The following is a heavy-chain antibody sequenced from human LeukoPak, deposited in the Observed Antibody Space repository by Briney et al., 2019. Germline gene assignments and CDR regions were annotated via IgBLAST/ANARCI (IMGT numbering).Heavy chain of an antibody. J-gene: IGHJ4*02. CDR2: INPNSAAS. CDR3: ARGSYPISLFDY. V-gene: IGHV1-2*06. Sequence: ASVKVSCKASGYSFSGHYIHWVRQAPGQGLEWMGQINPNSAASHYAQKFQGRVTMTRDTSISTAYMELSRLRSDDTAVYYCARGSYPISLFDYWGQGTLVTVSS. CDR1: GYSFSGHY. D-gene: IGHD1-26*01.